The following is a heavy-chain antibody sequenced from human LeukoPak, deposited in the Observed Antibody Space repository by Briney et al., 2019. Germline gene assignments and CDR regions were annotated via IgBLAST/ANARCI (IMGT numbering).Heavy chain of an antibody. CDR1: GFSFNTYW. D-gene: IGHD1-26*01. CDR3: TTLYSGAMDY. J-gene: IGHJ4*02. CDR2: IKTDGSST. V-gene: IGHV3-74*01. Sequence: PGGSLRLSCAASGFSFNTYWMYWVRQVPEKGLVWVSRIKTDGSSTSYADSVEGRFTISRDNAKNTLYLQMNSLGAEDTAVYYCTTLYSGAMDYWGQGTLVTVSS.